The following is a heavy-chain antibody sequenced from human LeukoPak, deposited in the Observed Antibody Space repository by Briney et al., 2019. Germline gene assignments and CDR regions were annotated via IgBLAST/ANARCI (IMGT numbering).Heavy chain of an antibody. CDR3: ASGSHCDF. Sequence: GGSLRLSCAASGFTFSSNWMSWVRQVPGKGLEWVANIKPDGSVKQYAQSVKGRFTISRDNTRNSLDLQMSSLRAEDTAVYYCASGSHCDFWRQGTLVTVSS. J-gene: IGHJ4*02. V-gene: IGHV3-7*01. CDR2: IKPDGSVK. CDR1: GFTFSSNW.